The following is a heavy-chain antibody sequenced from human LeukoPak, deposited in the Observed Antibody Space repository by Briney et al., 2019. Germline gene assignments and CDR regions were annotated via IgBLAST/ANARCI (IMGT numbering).Heavy chain of an antibody. CDR1: GFTVSSNY. D-gene: IGHD3-3*01. Sequence: GGSLRLSCAASGFTVSSNYMSWVRQAPGKGLERVSVIYAGGSTYYADSVKGRFTISRDNSKNTLYLQMNSLRAEDTAVYYCVRDWSHRCFDYWGQGTLVTVSS. CDR2: IYAGGST. V-gene: IGHV3-53*01. J-gene: IGHJ4*02. CDR3: VRDWSHRCFDY.